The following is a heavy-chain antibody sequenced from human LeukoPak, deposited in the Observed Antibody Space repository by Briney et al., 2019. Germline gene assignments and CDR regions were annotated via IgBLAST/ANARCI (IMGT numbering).Heavy chain of an antibody. J-gene: IGHJ3*02. CDR2: INDSGRT. V-gene: IGHV4-34*01. D-gene: IGHD2-21*01. Sequence: SETLSLTCAVYDGSFSGYYWSWIRQPPGKGLEWIGEINDSGRTNYNPSLSSRVTMSRDTSKNQFSLELSSVTAADTAVYYCARHLRGGLRAFDIWGQGTMFTVSS. CDR1: DGSFSGYY. CDR3: ARHLRGGLRAFDI.